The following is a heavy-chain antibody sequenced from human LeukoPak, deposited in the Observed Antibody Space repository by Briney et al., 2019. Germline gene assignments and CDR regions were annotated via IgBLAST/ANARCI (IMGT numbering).Heavy chain of an antibody. CDR2: IIPIFGTA. CDR1: VGTLISHP. Sequence: GDSLRVSCKASVGTLISHPISWVRQTPGQRSEWMGGIIPIFGTANYPQKFQGRVTITAEEFTSTAYMEMSSLRSELTAVYYFARRGRSLDVWGKGTTVTVS. V-gene: IGHV1-69*13. CDR3: ARRGRSLDV. D-gene: IGHD6-6*01. J-gene: IGHJ6*03.